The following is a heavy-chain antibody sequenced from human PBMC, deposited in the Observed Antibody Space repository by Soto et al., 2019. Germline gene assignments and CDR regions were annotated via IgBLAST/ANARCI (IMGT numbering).Heavy chain of an antibody. D-gene: IGHD6-13*01. J-gene: IGHJ1*01. Sequence: GGSLRLSCAASGFTLDDYAMHWVRQVPGKGLEWVSGINWNSGSIGYADSVKGRFAISRDNAKNSLHLQMNSLRAEDTAFYYCVKDESINWYSGHFRHWGQGTLVTVYS. V-gene: IGHV3-9*01. CDR3: VKDESINWYSGHFRH. CDR2: INWNSGSI. CDR1: GFTLDDYA.